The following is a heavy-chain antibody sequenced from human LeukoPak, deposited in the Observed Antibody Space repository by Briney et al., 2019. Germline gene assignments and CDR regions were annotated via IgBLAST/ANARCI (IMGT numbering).Heavy chain of an antibody. Sequence: ASVKVSCKASGYTFTSYYMHWVRQAPGQGLEWMGIINPSGGSTSYAQKFQGRVTMTRDTSTSTVYMELSSLRSDDTAVYYCARRTTVTTPFDYWGQGTLVTVSS. CDR3: ARRTTVTTPFDY. J-gene: IGHJ4*02. CDR2: INPSGGST. V-gene: IGHV1-46*01. D-gene: IGHD4-17*01. CDR1: GYTFTSYY.